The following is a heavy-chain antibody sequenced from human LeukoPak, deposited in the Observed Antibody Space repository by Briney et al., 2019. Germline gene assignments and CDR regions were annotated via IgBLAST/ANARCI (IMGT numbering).Heavy chain of an antibody. CDR2: INPSGGST. CDR3: ARGAARYSSSWFDP. J-gene: IGHJ5*02. CDR1: GYTFTGYY. D-gene: IGHD6-13*01. V-gene: IGHV1-46*01. Sequence: GASVKVSCKASGYTFTGYYMHWVRQAPGQGLEWMGIINPSGGSTSCAQRFQGRVTMTRDTSTSTIYMALSSLKSEDTAVYYCARGAARYSSSWFDPWGQGTLVTVSS.